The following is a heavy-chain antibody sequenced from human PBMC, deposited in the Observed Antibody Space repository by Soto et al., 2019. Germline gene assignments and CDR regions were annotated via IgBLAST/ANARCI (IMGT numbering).Heavy chain of an antibody. J-gene: IGHJ4*02. CDR2: IIPSSETT. CDR1: GGTFDNYV. CDR3: AIRHVSSIHFLRFDD. D-gene: IGHD1-1*01. V-gene: IGHV1-69*01. Sequence: QVLLVQSGAEAKRPGSSVKVSCKASGGTFDNYVLNWVRQAPGQGLEWVGGIIPSSETTNYAQKFQGRLTLTAHANIVYIELSSLRSDDTAIYYCAIRHVSSIHFLRFDDFGQGTLVTVSS.